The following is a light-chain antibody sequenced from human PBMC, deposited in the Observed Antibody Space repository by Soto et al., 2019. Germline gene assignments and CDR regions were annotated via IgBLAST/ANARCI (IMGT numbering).Light chain of an antibody. V-gene: IGKV2-28*01. Sequence: DILLTRPLLSLPVTPGAGASFSCISSHILLHSNGYNYVDWYLQKAGQSPQLLIYFVSYRTSGVPDRFSGSGSGTDFTLKISRVEPEDVGVYCSSQARQPQTFGQGTKVDIK. J-gene: IGKJ1*01. CDR2: FVS. CDR3: SQARQPQT. CDR1: HILLHSNGYNY.